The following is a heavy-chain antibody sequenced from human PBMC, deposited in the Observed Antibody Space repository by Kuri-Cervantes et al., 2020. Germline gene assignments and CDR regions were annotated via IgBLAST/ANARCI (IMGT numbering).Heavy chain of an antibody. D-gene: IGHD5-12*01. CDR3: ARGQAGSGYDLFTVGPWDY. V-gene: IGHV3-11*04. Sequence: GESLKISCAASGFTFSDYCMTWVRQAPGKGLEWVSYISVSGNTIYYADSVKGRFTISRENAKNSLYLQTNSLRAGDTAVYYCARGQAGSGYDLFTVGPWDYWGQGTLVTVSS. CDR1: GFTFSDYC. CDR2: ISVSGNTI. J-gene: IGHJ4*02.